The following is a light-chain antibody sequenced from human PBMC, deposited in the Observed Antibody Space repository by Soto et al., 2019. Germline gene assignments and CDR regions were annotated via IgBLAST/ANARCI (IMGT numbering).Light chain of an antibody. CDR2: DTS. Sequence: EVVMTQSPATLSVSPGERATLSCRASQTINSNLAWYQQKPGQTPRLLIYDTSTRATGVPARFSGSRSGTEFTLTINSLQSEDFAVYYCQRYNNWPLTFGGGTKVDIK. V-gene: IGKV3-15*01. CDR1: QTINSN. J-gene: IGKJ4*01. CDR3: QRYNNWPLT.